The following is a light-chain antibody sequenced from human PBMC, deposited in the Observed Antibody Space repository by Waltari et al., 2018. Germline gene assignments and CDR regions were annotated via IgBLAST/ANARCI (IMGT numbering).Light chain of an antibody. CDR3: QQYGSSSYT. V-gene: IGKV3-20*01. Sequence: EIVLTQSPGTLSLSPGERATLSCRDSQSVSSSYLGWYQQKRGQAPRLLIHGASSRATGIPDRFSGSGSGTDFTLTISRLEPEDFAVYYCQQYGSSSYTFGQGTKVEI. J-gene: IGKJ2*01. CDR2: GAS. CDR1: QSVSSSY.